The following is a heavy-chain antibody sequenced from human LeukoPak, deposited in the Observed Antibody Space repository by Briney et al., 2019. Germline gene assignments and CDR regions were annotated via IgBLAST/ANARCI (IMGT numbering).Heavy chain of an antibody. CDR2: IYYSGST. CDR3: ASGATTLDY. J-gene: IGHJ4*02. V-gene: IGHV4-34*01. Sequence: SETLSLTCAVYGGSFSGYYWSWIRQPPGKGLEWIGSIYYSGSTYYNPSLKSRVTISVDTSKNQFSLKLSSVTAADTAVYYCASGATTLDYWGQGTLVTVSS. D-gene: IGHD1-26*01. CDR1: GGSFSGYY.